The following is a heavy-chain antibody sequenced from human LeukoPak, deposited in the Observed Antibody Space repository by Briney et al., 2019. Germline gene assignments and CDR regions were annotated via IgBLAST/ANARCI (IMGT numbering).Heavy chain of an antibody. CDR1: GGSFSGYY. J-gene: IGHJ6*02. V-gene: IGHV4-34*01. CDR3: ARRDYYDSSGYGYYYYYYGMDV. Sequence: SETLSLTCAVYGGSFSGYYWSWIRQPPGKGLEWIGEINHSRSTNYNPSLKSRVTISVDTSKNQFSLKLSSVTAADTAVYYCARRDYYDSSGYGYYYYYYGMDVWGQGTTVTVSS. D-gene: IGHD3-22*01. CDR2: INHSRST.